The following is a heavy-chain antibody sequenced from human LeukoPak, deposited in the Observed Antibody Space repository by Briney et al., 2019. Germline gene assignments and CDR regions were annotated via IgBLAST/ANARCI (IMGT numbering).Heavy chain of an antibody. CDR1: GGTFSSYA. J-gene: IGHJ6*02. D-gene: IGHD2-2*01. CDR3: ARGPRYCSSTSCNYGMDV. Sequence: SVKVSCKASGGTFSSYAISWVRQAPGQGLEWMGRIIPIFGIANYAQKFQGRVTITADKSTSTACMELSSLRSEDTAVYYCARGPRYCSSTSCNYGMDVWGQGTTVTVSS. CDR2: IIPIFGIA. V-gene: IGHV1-69*04.